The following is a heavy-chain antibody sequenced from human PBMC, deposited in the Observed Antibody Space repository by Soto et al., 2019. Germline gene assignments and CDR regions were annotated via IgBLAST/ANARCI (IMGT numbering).Heavy chain of an antibody. CDR1: GFTVSSNY. D-gene: IGHD6-13*01. CDR2: IYSGGST. J-gene: IGHJ4*02. Sequence: EVQLVESGGGLVQPGGSLRLSFAASGFTVSSNYMSWVRQAPGKGLEWVSVIYSGGSTYYADSVKVRFTISRDNSKIPLYLQMTSLRAEDTAVYPWARVGGRAAAGNLWGQGTLVTVSS. CDR3: ARVGGRAAAGNL. V-gene: IGHV3-66*01.